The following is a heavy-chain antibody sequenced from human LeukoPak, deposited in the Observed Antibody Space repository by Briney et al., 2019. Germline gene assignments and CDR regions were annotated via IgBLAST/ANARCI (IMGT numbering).Heavy chain of an antibody. CDR3: AVSPTHDSSGYYYETSIDY. CDR2: IIPIFGTA. J-gene: IGHJ4*02. D-gene: IGHD3-22*01. V-gene: IGHV1-69*13. Sequence: SVKVSCKASGGTFSSYAISWVRQAPGQGLEWMGRIIPIFGTANYAQKFQGRVTITADESTSTAYMELSSLRSEDTAVYYCAVSPTHDSSGYYYETSIDYWGQGTLVTVSS. CDR1: GGTFSSYA.